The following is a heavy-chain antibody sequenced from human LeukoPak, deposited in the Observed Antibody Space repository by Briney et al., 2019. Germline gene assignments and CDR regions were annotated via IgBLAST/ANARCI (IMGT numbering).Heavy chain of an antibody. D-gene: IGHD1-26*01. Sequence: AGGSLRLSCAASGFTVSSNYMSWVRQAPGKGLEWVSVIYSGGSTYYADSVTGRFTISRDNSKNTRYLQMNSLRAEDTAVYYCATGKWELQGENYFDYWGQGTLVTVSS. CDR2: IYSGGST. CDR3: ATGKWELQGENYFDY. CDR1: GFTVSSNY. V-gene: IGHV3-53*01. J-gene: IGHJ4*02.